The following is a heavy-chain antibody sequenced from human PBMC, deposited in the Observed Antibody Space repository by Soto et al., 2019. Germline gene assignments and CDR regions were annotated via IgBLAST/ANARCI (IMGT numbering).Heavy chain of an antibody. D-gene: IGHD2-8*01. CDR3: ARAAPTCTNGVCSYNWFDY. CDR2: IIPIFGTA. CDR1: GGTFSSYA. V-gene: IGHV1-69*13. J-gene: IGHJ5*01. Sequence: SVKVSCKASGGTFSSYAISWVRQAPGQGLEWMGGIIPIFGTANYAQKFQGRVTITADESTSTAYMELSSLRSEDTAVYYCARAAPTCTNGVCSYNWFDYWGQGTLVTVSS.